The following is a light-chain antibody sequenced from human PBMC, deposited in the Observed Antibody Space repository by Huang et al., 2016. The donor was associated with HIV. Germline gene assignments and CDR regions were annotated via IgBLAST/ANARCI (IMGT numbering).Light chain of an antibody. V-gene: IGKV1-39*01. CDR2: AAS. J-gene: IGKJ1*01. CDR1: QTISTY. Sequence: DIQMTQSPFSLSASVGDRVTITCRASQTISTYLNWYQQKLGKAPKLLIYAASRLQSGVSSRCSCSGSGTDFTLTISSLEREDLATYYCQQSQSAPWTFGQGTKVEIK. CDR3: QQSQSAPWT.